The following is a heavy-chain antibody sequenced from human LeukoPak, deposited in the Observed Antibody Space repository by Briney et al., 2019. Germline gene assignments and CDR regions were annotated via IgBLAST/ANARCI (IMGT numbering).Heavy chain of an antibody. CDR3: AKVLTRGDGYNNYFDY. Sequence: GGSLRLSCAASGFTFDGYAMHWVRQAPGKGLEWVSLISGDGGSTYYADSVKGRFTISRDNSKNSLYLQMNSLRTEDTALYYCAKVLTRGDGYNNYFDYWGQGTLVTVSS. V-gene: IGHV3-43*02. CDR1: GFTFDGYA. J-gene: IGHJ4*02. CDR2: ISGDGGST. D-gene: IGHD5-24*01.